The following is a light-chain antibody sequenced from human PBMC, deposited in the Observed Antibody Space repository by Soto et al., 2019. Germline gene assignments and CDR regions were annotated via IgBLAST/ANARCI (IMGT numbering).Light chain of an antibody. J-gene: IGLJ3*02. CDR3: QTWGSGVRV. CDR1: SGHSSYS. CDR2: LNSDGSH. Sequence: QAVLTQSPSASASLGASVKLTCTLSSGHSSYSIAWHQQQSEKGPRYLMKLNSDGSHTKGDGIPDRFSGSSSGAERYLTFSSLQSEDEADYYCQTWGSGVRVFGGGTKLTVL. V-gene: IGLV4-69*01.